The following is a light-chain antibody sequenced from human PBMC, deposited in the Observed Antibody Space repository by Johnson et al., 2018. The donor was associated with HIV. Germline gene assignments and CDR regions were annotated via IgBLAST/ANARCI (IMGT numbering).Light chain of an antibody. CDR3: GTWDSSLSGV. V-gene: IGLV1-51*02. CDR1: SSNIGNNY. Sequence: QPVLTQPPSVSAAPGQKVTISCSGSSSNIGNNYVSWYQQLPGTAPKLLIYENNKRPSGIPDRLSGSKSGTSATLGITGRQTGDEADYYCGTWDSSLSGVFGTGTKFTVL. CDR2: ENN. J-gene: IGLJ1*01.